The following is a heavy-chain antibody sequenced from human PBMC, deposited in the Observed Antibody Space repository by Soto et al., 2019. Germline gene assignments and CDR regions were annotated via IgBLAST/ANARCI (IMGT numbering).Heavy chain of an antibody. Sequence: EVQLLESGGGLVQPGGSLRLSCAASGFTFSSYAMSWVRQAPGKGLEWVSAISGSGGSTYYADSVKGRFTITRINSKNTLYLQMNSLRAEDTAVYYCAKDYYGSGSYYIWYFDYWGQGTLVTVSS. V-gene: IGHV3-23*01. J-gene: IGHJ4*02. CDR2: ISGSGGST. CDR3: AKDYYGSGSYYIWYFDY. CDR1: GFTFSSYA. D-gene: IGHD3-10*01.